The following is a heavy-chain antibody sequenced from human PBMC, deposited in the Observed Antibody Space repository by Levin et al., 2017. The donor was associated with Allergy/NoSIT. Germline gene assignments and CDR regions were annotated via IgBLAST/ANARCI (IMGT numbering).Heavy chain of an antibody. Sequence: GGSLRLSCVGSGFNFSSYGMHWVRQAPGKGLEWVGVISYDGSHTIYGDSVKGRLTISRDNSKNSLFLQINSLRTEDTAMYYCSNHFHDSGPDFWGQGTPVTVSS. CDR1: GFNFSSYG. J-gene: IGHJ4*02. D-gene: IGHD2-15*01. CDR2: ISYDGSHT. V-gene: IGHV3-30*18. CDR3: SNHFHDSGPDF.